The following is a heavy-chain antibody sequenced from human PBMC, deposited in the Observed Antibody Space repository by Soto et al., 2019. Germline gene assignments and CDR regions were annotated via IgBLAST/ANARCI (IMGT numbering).Heavy chain of an antibody. D-gene: IGHD6-13*01. J-gene: IGHJ3*02. CDR3: ARGLIAAAVDAFDI. Sequence: GGSLRLSCTASGFTFSSYWMHWVRQAPGKGLVWVSRINSDGSSTSYADSVKGRFTISRDNAKNTLYLQMNSLRAEDTAVYYCARGLIAAAVDAFDIWGQGTMVTVSS. V-gene: IGHV3-74*01. CDR2: INSDGSST. CDR1: GFTFSSYW.